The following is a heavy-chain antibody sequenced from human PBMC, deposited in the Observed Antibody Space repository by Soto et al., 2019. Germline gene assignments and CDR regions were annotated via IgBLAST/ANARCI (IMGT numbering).Heavy chain of an antibody. CDR2: IYYSGST. D-gene: IGHD2-2*01. CDR3: ARYIVVVSAATEAGVWPDDAFDI. CDR1: GGSISSYY. V-gene: IGHV4-59*01. Sequence: SETLSLTCTVSGGSISSYYWSWIRQPPGKGLEWIGYIYYSGSTNYNPSLKSRVTISVDTSKNQFSLKLSSVTAADTAVYYCARYIVVVSAATEAGVWPDDAFDIWGQGTMVTVSS. J-gene: IGHJ3*02.